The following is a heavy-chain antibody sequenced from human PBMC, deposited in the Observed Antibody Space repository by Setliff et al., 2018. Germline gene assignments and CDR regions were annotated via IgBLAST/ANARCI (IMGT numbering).Heavy chain of an antibody. D-gene: IGHD2-15*01. Sequence: SLRLSCAASGFTFSSYTMNWVRQAPGKGLEWVSSISSSSSFIYYSDSVKGLFTISRDNAKNSLFLQMNSLRAEDTAVYYCLRDLHGWFDYWGLGTLVTVSS. J-gene: IGHJ4*02. V-gene: IGHV3-21*01. CDR1: GFTFSSYT. CDR3: LRDLHGWFDY. CDR2: ISSSSSFI.